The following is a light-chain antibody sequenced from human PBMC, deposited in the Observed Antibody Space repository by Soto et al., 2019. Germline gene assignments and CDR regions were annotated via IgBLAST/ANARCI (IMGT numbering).Light chain of an antibody. V-gene: IGLV3-21*02. CDR2: DNN. Sequence: SYELTQPPSMSVAPGRTASITCGGNNIASKSVHWYQQKSGQAPVLVVYDNNDRPSGIPERFSGSNSGNTATLTISRVEAGDEADYYCQVWDSSDDHWVFGGGTKLTV. CDR3: QVWDSSDDHWV. J-gene: IGLJ3*02. CDR1: NIASKS.